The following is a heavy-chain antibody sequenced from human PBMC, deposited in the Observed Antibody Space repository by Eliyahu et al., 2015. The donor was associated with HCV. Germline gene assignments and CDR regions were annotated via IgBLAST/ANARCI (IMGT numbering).Heavy chain of an antibody. CDR3: ARGAKYSSSWYRVAVAGNFGY. V-gene: IGHV4-34*01. D-gene: IGHD6-13*01. CDR1: GGSFXGXY. Sequence: QVQLQQWGAGLLKPSETLSLXCAVYGGSFXGXYWXWIRPPPGKGLEWIGEINHSGSTNYNPSLKSRVTISVDTSKNQFSLKLSSVTAADTAVYYCARGAKYSSSWYRVAVAGNFGYWGQGTLVTVSS. CDR2: INHSGST. J-gene: IGHJ4*02.